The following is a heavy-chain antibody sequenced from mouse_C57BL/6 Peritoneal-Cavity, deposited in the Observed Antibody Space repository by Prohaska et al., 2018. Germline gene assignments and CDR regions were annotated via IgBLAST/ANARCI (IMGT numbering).Heavy chain of an antibody. D-gene: IGHD2-2*01. V-gene: IGHV1-5*01. CDR2: IYPGNSDT. CDR3: TRTDGYGYAMDY. CDR1: GYTFTSYW. J-gene: IGHJ4*01. Sequence: EVQLQQSGTVLARPGASVKMSCKTSGYTFTSYWMHWVKQRPGQGLEWIGAIYPGNSDTSYNQKFKGKAKLTAVTSASTAYMELSSLTNEDSAVYYCTRTDGYGYAMDYWGQGTAVTVSS.